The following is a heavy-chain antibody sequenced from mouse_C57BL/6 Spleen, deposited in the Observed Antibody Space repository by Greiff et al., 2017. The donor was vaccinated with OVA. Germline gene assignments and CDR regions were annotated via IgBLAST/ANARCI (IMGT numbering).Heavy chain of an antibody. CDR2: ISYSGST. CDR3: ARDVYYDYVLFAY. V-gene: IGHV3-1*01. Sequence: EVKLVESGPGMVKPSQSLSLTCTVTGYSITSGYDWHWIRHFPANKLEWMGYISYSGSTNYNPSLKTRLSITHDNSKHHFFLMLNFETTEDTATYYCARDVYYDYVLFAYWGQGTLVTVSA. J-gene: IGHJ3*01. CDR1: GYSITSGYD. D-gene: IGHD2-4*01.